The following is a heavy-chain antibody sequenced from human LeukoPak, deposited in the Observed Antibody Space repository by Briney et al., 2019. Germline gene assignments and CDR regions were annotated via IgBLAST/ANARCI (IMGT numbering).Heavy chain of an antibody. D-gene: IGHD1-7*01. CDR1: GFTFDDYG. J-gene: IGHJ4*02. V-gene: IGHV3-21*01. Sequence: GGSLRLSCAASGFTFDDYGMSWVRQAPGKGLEWVSSISSSSISIYYADSVKGRFTISRDNAKNSLYLQMNSLRAVDTAVYYCARDSWNYDYWGQGTLVTVSS. CDR2: ISSSSISI. CDR3: ARDSWNYDY.